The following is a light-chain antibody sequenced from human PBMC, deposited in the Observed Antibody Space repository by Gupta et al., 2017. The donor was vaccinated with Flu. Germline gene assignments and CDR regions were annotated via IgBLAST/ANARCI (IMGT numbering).Light chain of an antibody. CDR2: GAS. CDR3: QQYDSSLSWA. V-gene: IGKV3-20*01. J-gene: IGKJ1*01. CDR1: QSVSSTS. Sequence: TLSLSPGERATLACRASQSVSSTSLAWYKQKPGQAPRLLIYGASSRATGIPDRFSGSGSGTDFTLTIGRREPEDFAVYYCQQYDSSLSWAFGQGTKVEIK.